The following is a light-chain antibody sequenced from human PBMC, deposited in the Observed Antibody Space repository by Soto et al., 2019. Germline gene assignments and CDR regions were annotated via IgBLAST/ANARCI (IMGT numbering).Light chain of an antibody. CDR3: SSYVGSNAVV. Sequence: QSALTQPPSASGSPGQSVTISCTGTSGDVGPYNYVSWYQQHPGKAPKLMIYDVSKRPSGVPDRFSGSKSGNTASLTVSGLQSEDEADYYCSSYVGSNAVVFGGGTKLTVL. CDR1: SGDVGPYNY. CDR2: DVS. V-gene: IGLV2-8*01. J-gene: IGLJ2*01.